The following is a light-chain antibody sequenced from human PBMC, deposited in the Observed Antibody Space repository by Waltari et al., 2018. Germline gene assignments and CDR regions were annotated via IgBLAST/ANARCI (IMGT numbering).Light chain of an antibody. Sequence: EIVLTQSPDTLPLSPGETATLSRRASQSVSRYLAWYQQKPGQAPRLLIYDAYSRATGIPDRFSGSGSGTDFSLTISRLEPDDFAVYYCQKYVSLPATFGQGTKVEIK. V-gene: IGKV3-20*01. J-gene: IGKJ1*01. CDR1: QSVSRY. CDR2: DAY. CDR3: QKYVSLPAT.